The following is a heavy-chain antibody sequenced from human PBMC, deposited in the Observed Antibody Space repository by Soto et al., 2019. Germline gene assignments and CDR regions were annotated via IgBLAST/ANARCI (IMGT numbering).Heavy chain of an antibody. V-gene: IGHV3-74*01. CDR3: AGGSSSKIDY. D-gene: IGHD6-13*01. J-gene: IGHJ4*02. CDR2: INSDGSTT. Sequence: EVQLVESGGGLVQPGGSLRLSCAASGFTFSTYWMHWVRQAPGKGLVWVSRINSDGSTTSYADSVKGRFTISRDNAKNTLYLQMNSLRAEDTAMYYCAGGSSSKIDYWGQGTLVTVSS. CDR1: GFTFSTYW.